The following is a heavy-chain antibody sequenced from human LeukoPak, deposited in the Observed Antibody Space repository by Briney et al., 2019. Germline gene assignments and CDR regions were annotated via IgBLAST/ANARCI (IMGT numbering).Heavy chain of an antibody. J-gene: IGHJ4*02. Sequence: GASVKVSCKASGYTFTSYGISWVRQAPGQGPEWMGGVMPLFGTPSYAQKFQGRVTVITDDSTNTAYMEVSSLRYDDTAIYYCAATDGYIHRHPLYYLDYWGQGTLVIVSS. CDR1: GYTFTSYG. V-gene: IGHV1-69*05. CDR3: AATDGYIHRHPLYYLDY. CDR2: VMPLFGTP. D-gene: IGHD5-24*01.